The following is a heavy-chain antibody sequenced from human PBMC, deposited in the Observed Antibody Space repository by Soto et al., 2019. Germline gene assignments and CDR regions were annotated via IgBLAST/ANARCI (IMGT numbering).Heavy chain of an antibody. CDR3: ARDSHWNYDYHYYYLDV. V-gene: IGHV1-46*03. J-gene: IGHJ6*03. Sequence: ASVKVSCKASGYTFTSYYMHWVRQAPGQGLEWMGIINPSGGSTSYAQKFQGRVTMTRDTSTSTVYMELSSLRSEDTAVYYCARDSHWNYDYHYYYLDVSGKGTTVPVSS. CDR2: INPSGGST. CDR1: GYTFTSYY. D-gene: IGHD1-7*01.